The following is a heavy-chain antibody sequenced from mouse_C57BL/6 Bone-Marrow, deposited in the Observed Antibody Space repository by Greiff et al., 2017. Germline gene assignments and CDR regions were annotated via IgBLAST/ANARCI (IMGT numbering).Heavy chain of an antibody. CDR1: GYTFTDYY. Sequence: QVQLKQSGAELVRPGASVKLSCKASGYTFTDYYINWVKQRPGQGLEWIARIYPGSGNTYYNEKFKGKATLTAEKSSSTAYMQLSSLTSEDSAVYFCARSTLWDEDDYWGQGTTLTVSS. CDR2: IYPGSGNT. V-gene: IGHV1-76*01. CDR3: ARSTLWDEDDY. J-gene: IGHJ2*01. D-gene: IGHD4-1*01.